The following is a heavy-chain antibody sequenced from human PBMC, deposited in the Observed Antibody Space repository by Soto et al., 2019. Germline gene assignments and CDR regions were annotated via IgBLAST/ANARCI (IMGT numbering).Heavy chain of an antibody. CDR3: ATFPHIVVVPAAILQWELPTAEIDY. V-gene: IGHV3-30*03. D-gene: IGHD2-2*01. J-gene: IGHJ4*02. Sequence: GGSLRLSCAASGFTFSSYGMHWVRQAPGKGLEWVAVISYDGSNKYYADSVKGRFTISRDNSKNTLYLQMNSLRAEDTAVYYCATFPHIVVVPAAILQWELPTAEIDYWGQGTLVTVSS. CDR1: GFTFSSYG. CDR2: ISYDGSNK.